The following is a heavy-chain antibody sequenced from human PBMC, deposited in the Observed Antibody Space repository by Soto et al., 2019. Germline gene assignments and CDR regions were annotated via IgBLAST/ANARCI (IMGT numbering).Heavy chain of an antibody. CDR2: ISAYNGNT. CDR1: GYTFTSYG. D-gene: IGHD3-9*01. J-gene: IGHJ3*02. CDR3: ARDTKSYYDILTGPDAFDI. V-gene: IGHV1-18*01. Sequence: ASVKVSCKASGYTFTSYGISWVRQAPGQGLEWMGWISAYNGNTNYAQKLQGRVTMTTDTSTSTAYTELRSLRSDDTAVYYCARDTKSYYDILTGPDAFDIWGQGTMVTVSS.